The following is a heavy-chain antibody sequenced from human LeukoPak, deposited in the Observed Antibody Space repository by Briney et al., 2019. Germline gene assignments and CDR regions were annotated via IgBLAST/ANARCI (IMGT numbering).Heavy chain of an antibody. Sequence: GGSLRLSCEASGFIFSTYAMHWVRQAPGKGLEWLAVISSDGSNKYHVDSVKGRFTTSRDNSKNTLYLEMDSVRLGDTAVYYCARDDIIVGATTLDYWGQGTLVTVSS. V-gene: IGHV3-30*04. CDR3: ARDDIIVGATTLDY. CDR1: GFIFSTYA. CDR2: ISSDGSNK. D-gene: IGHD1-26*01. J-gene: IGHJ4*02.